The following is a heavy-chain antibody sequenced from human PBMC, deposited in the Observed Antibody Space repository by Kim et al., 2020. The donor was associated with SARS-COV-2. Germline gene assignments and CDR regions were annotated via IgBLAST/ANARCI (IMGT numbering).Heavy chain of an antibody. V-gene: IGHV3-30*18. Sequence: GGSLRLSCAASGFTFSSYGMHWVRQAPGKGLEWVAVISYDGSNKYYADSVKGRFTISRDNSKNTLYLQMNSLRAEDTAVYYCAKGLLGAYYYGLDFWGQG. J-gene: IGHJ6*02. CDR1: GFTFSSYG. D-gene: IGHD3-16*01. CDR3: AKGLLGAYYYGLDF. CDR2: ISYDGSNK.